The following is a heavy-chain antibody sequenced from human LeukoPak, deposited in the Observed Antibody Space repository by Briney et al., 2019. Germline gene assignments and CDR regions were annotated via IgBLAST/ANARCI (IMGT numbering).Heavy chain of an antibody. J-gene: IGHJ3*02. CDR2: ISYDGSNK. CDR3: ARVEFGGSYDAFDI. V-gene: IGHV3-30*12. Sequence: GGSLRLSCAASGFTFSRNGMHWVRQAPGKGLEWVAVISYDGSNKYYADSVKGRFTISRDNSKNTLYLQMNSLRAEDTAVYYCARVEFGGSYDAFDIWGQGTMVTVSS. D-gene: IGHD3-10*01. CDR1: GFTFSRNG.